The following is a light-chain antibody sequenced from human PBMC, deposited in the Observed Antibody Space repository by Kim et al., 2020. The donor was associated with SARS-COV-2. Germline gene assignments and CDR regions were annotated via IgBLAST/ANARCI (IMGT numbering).Light chain of an antibody. CDR3: QLYNHYPLT. CDR1: QDISTW. CDR2: AAS. Sequence: DIQMTQSPSSLSAFVGDRGTITCRASQDISTWLAWYQQKPGKPPKSLIYAASSLQSGVPSRFSGSGSGTDFTLTISSLQPEDFAIYYFQLYNHYPLTFGGGTKVDIK. J-gene: IGKJ4*01. V-gene: IGKV1D-16*01.